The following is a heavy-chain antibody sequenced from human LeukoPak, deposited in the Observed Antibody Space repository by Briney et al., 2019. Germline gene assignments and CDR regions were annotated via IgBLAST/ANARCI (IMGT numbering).Heavy chain of an antibody. D-gene: IGHD5-24*01. V-gene: IGHV3-48*03. CDR3: ARAEMATSTIDY. CDR1: GFTFRTFE. Sequence: PGGSLRLSCAASGFTFRTFEMNWVRQAPGKGLEWVSDISSSGSNIYYADSVKGRFTISRDNAKNSLYLQMNSLRAEDTAVYYCARAEMATSTIDYWGQGSLVTDSS. CDR2: ISSSGSNI. J-gene: IGHJ4*02.